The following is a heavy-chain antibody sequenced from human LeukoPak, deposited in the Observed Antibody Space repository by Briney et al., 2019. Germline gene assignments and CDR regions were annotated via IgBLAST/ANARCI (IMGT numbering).Heavy chain of an antibody. CDR1: GVTFSSYE. V-gene: IGHV3-48*03. Sequence: PGGSLRLSCAASGVTFSSYEMNWVRQAPGKGREWVSYISSSGSTIYYADSVKGRFTISRDNAKNSLYLQMNSLRAEDTAVYYCARDRVVVVPAVHYYYMDVWGKGTTVTVSS. CDR3: ARDRVVVVPAVHYYYMDV. D-gene: IGHD2-2*01. CDR2: ISSSGSTI. J-gene: IGHJ6*03.